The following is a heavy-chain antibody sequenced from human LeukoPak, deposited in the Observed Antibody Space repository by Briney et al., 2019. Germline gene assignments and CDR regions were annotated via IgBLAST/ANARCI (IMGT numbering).Heavy chain of an antibody. CDR1: GYTFTGYY. V-gene: IGHV1-2*02. D-gene: IGHD5-18*01. J-gene: IGHJ4*02. Sequence: ASVKDSCKASGYTFTGYYMHWVRQAPGQGLEGMGWINPNSGGTNYAQKFQGRVTMTRDTSISTAYMALSRLRSDDTAVYYCAREGYSYEIDYWGQGTLVTVSS. CDR3: AREGYSYEIDY. CDR2: INPNSGGT.